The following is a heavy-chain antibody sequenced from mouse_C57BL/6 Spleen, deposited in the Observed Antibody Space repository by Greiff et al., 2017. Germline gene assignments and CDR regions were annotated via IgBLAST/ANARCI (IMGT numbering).Heavy chain of an antibody. V-gene: IGHV5-9*01. CDR2: ISGSGGKT. CDR1: GFTFSSYT. CDR3: ASRTTVVPFDY. Sequence: EVQGVESGGGLVKPGGSLKLSCAASGFTFSSYTMSWVRQTPEKRLEWVATISGSGGKTYYPDSVKGRFTISRDNAKNTLYLQMSSLRSEDTALYYCASRTTVVPFDYWGQGTTLTVSS. D-gene: IGHD1-1*01. J-gene: IGHJ2*01.